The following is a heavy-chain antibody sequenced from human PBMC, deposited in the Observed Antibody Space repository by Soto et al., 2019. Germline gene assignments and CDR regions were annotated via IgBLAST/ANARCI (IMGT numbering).Heavy chain of an antibody. CDR3: ARDISWNVGKNWFDP. CDR2: ISAYNGNT. D-gene: IGHD1-1*01. J-gene: IGHJ5*02. Sequence: GASVKVSCKASCYTFSSYGISWVRQAPGQGLEWMGWISAYNGNTNYAQKLQGRVTMTTDTSTSTAYMELRSLRSDDTAVYYCARDISWNVGKNWFDPWGQGTLVTVSS. V-gene: IGHV1-18*01. CDR1: CYTFSSYG.